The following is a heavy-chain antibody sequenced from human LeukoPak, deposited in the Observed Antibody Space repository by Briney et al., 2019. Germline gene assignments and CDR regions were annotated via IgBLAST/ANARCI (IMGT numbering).Heavy chain of an antibody. J-gene: IGHJ3*02. CDR1: GFTFSNYA. D-gene: IGHD3-3*01. V-gene: IGHV3-30-3*01. Sequence: GGSLRLSCAASGFTFSNYAIHWVRQAPGKGLEWVAVISYDGNKKYYAESVKGRLTVSRDNAKNSLYLQMNSLRAEDTAVYYCASSTAYDFWSGYYRDAFDIWGQGTMDTVSS. CDR2: ISYDGNKK. CDR3: ASSTAYDFWSGYYRDAFDI.